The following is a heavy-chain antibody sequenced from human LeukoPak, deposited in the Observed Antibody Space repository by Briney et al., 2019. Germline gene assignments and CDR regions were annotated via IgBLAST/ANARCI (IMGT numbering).Heavy chain of an antibody. CDR1: GGSISSYY. D-gene: IGHD3-22*01. CDR3: ARENYYDSSGYPHWFDP. CDR2: IYYSGST. J-gene: IGHJ5*02. Sequence: SETLSLTCTVSGGSISSYYWSWIRQPPGKGLEWIGYIYYSGSTNYNPPLKSRVTISVDTSKNQFSLKLSSVTAADTAVYYCARENYYDSSGYPHWFDPWGQGTLVTVSS. V-gene: IGHV4-59*01.